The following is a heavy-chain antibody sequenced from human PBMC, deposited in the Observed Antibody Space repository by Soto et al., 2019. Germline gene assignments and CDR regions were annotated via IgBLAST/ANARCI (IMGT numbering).Heavy chain of an antibody. CDR2: ISAYNGNT. Sequence: QVQLVQSGAEVKKPGASVKVSCKASGYTFTSYAISWVRQAPGQGLEWMGWISAYNGNTNYAQKLQGRVTMTTDTSTSTAYMEPRSLRSEAMALFFCARDSPPPREWGQVTVFTVSS. CDR1: GYTFTSYA. J-gene: IGHJ4*02. V-gene: IGHV1-18*03. CDR3: ARDSPPPRE.